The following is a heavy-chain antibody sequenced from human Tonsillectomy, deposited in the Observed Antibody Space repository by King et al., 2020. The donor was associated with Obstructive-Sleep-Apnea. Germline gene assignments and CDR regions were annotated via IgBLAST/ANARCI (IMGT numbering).Heavy chain of an antibody. CDR2: INTRGTT. CDR1: GFTFSSYG. D-gene: IGHD3-10*01. J-gene: IGHJ4*02. CDR3: AKEGGGSGVYWVDS. Sequence: VQLVESGGGMVQPGGSLRLSCAASGFTFSSYGISWVRQAPGKGLEWVSAINTRGTTFYAGSVRGRFTISRDNPKYTVNLQVNSLRAEDTALYYCAKEGGGSGVYWVDSWGQGTLVTVSS. V-gene: IGHV3-23*04.